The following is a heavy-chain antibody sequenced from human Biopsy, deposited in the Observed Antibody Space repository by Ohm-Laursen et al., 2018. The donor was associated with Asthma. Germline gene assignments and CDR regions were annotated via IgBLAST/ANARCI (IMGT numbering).Heavy chain of an antibody. V-gene: IGHV3-30*18. Sequence: SLRLSCSASGFTFSSYGMHWVRQAPGKGLEWVAVISYDGSNKYYADSVKGRFTISRDNSKNTLYLQMNSLRAEDTAVYYCAKWDTYYDFWSGYYPRYNYYYYGMDVWGQGTTVTVSS. J-gene: IGHJ6*02. CDR3: AKWDTYYDFWSGYYPRYNYYYYGMDV. CDR1: GFTFSSYG. CDR2: ISYDGSNK. D-gene: IGHD3-3*01.